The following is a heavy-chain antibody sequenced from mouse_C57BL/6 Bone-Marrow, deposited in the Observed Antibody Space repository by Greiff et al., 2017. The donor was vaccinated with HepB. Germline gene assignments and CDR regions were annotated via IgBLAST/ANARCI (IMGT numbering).Heavy chain of an antibody. V-gene: IGHV10-1*01. CDR1: GFSFNTYA. J-gene: IGHJ1*03. CDR2: IRSKSNNYAT. D-gene: IGHD1-1*01. Sequence: EVKLVESGGGLVQPKGSLKLSCAASGFSFNTYAMNWVRQAPGKGLEWVARIRSKSNNYATYYADSVKDRFTISRDDSESMLYLQMNNLKTEDTAMYYCVRRFYYYGSSSWYFDVWGTGTTVTVSS. CDR3: VRRFYYYGSSSWYFDV.